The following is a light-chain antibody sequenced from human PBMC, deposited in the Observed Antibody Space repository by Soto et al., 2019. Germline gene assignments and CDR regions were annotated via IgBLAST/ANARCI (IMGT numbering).Light chain of an antibody. J-gene: IGKJ1*01. V-gene: IGKV3-15*01. CDR3: QQYGDSPRT. Sequence: EIVMTQSPATLSVSPGERATLSCRASQSVSSNLAWYQQKPGQAPSLLIYGASTRATGTPARFSGSGSGTEFTLTISSLQSEDFAVYYCQQYGDSPRTFGQGTKVEIK. CDR2: GAS. CDR1: QSVSSN.